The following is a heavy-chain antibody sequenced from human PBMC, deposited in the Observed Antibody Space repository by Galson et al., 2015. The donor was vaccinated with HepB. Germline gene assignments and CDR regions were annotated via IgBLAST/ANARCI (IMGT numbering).Heavy chain of an antibody. Sequence: SLRLSCAASGFTFSNYWMSWVRQAPGKGLEWVANIKQDGSEKFYVDSVKGRFTMSRDNAKNSLYLQMNSLRVEDTAVYYCARGDYYDSSGYYVYAFDVWGQGTMVTVSS. CDR1: GFTFSNYW. CDR3: ARGDYYDSSGYYVYAFDV. D-gene: IGHD3-22*01. J-gene: IGHJ3*01. CDR2: IKQDGSEK. V-gene: IGHV3-7*03.